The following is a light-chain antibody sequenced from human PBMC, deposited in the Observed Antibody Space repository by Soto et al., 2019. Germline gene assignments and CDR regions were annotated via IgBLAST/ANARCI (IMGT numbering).Light chain of an antibody. CDR3: CSYAGSTTLYV. CDR1: SSDVGSYNL. V-gene: IGLV2-23*02. Sequence: QSALPQPASVSGSPGQSITISCTGTSSDVGSYNLVSWYQQHPGKAPKLMIYEVSKRPSGVSDRFSGSKSGNTASLTISGLQTEDEADYYCCSYAGSTTLYVFGTGTKVTVL. J-gene: IGLJ1*01. CDR2: EVS.